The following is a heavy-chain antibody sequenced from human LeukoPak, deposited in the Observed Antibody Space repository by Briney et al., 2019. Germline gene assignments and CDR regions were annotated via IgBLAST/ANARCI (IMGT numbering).Heavy chain of an antibody. D-gene: IGHD2-21*02. V-gene: IGHV4-39*01. CDR2: IYYSGST. Sequence: ETPSLTCTVSSDSIYSSSYYWGWIRQPPGKGLEWIGSIYYSGSTYYNSSLNSRVTISVDTSKNQFSLKLSSLTAADTAVYYCARAAYCGGDCYLFDYWGQGTLVTVFS. J-gene: IGHJ4*02. CDR1: SDSIYSSSYY. CDR3: ARAAYCGGDCYLFDY.